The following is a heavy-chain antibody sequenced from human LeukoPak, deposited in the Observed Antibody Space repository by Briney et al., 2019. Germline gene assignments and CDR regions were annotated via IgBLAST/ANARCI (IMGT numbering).Heavy chain of an antibody. Sequence: GESLKISCKGSGYSFTSYWISWVRPMPGKGLEWMGRIDPSDSYTNYSPSFQGHVTISADKSISTTYLQWSSLKASDTAMYYCARETGYSYGDTDAFDIWGQGTMVTVSS. V-gene: IGHV5-10-1*01. CDR3: ARETGYSYGDTDAFDI. CDR1: GYSFTSYW. CDR2: IDPSDSYT. D-gene: IGHD5-18*01. J-gene: IGHJ3*02.